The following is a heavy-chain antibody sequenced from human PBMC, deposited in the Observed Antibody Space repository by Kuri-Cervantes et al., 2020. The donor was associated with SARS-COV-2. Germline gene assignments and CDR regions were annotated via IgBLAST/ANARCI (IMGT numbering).Heavy chain of an antibody. CDR2: ISSSGSTI. CDR1: GFTFSNAW. CDR3: ARAQNTYGSGSYMYFQH. Sequence: GGSLRLSCAASGFTFSNAWMSWVRQAPGKGLEWVSYISSSGSTIYYADSVKGRFTISRDNAKNSLYLQMNSLRAEDTAVYYCARAQNTYGSGSYMYFQHWGQGTLVTVSS. D-gene: IGHD3-10*01. J-gene: IGHJ1*01. V-gene: IGHV3-11*04.